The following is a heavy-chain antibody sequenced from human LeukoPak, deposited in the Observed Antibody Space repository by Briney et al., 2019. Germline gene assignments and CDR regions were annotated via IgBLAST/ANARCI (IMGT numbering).Heavy chain of an antibody. V-gene: IGHV4-31*03. CDR2: IYYSGST. CDR1: GSPISSGGYY. J-gene: IGHJ4*02. Sequence: TLSLFCISTGSPISSGGYYWSWIHQHPGKGLDLMGDIYYSGSTYYTPSLKSRVTISVDTSKNQFSLKLSSVTAADTAVYYCARLGGLAAAGVRYFDYWGQGTLVTVSS. D-gene: IGHD6-13*01. CDR3: ARLGGLAAAGVRYFDY.